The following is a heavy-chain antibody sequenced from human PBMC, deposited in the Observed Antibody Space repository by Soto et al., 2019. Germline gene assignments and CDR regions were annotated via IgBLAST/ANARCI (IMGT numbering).Heavy chain of an antibody. D-gene: IGHD4-4*01. CDR3: AKGHSDSFGNYDYFGMDV. V-gene: IGHV3-23*01. CDR1: GFTFDNYG. CDR2: ITGAGGST. J-gene: IGHJ6*02. Sequence: LRLSCAASGFTFDNYGMSWVRQAPGKGLEWIGAITGAGGSTYNADSVKGRFTISRDNSKKTVYLQVDSLRVEDTAVYYCAKGHSDSFGNYDYFGMDVWGQGTTVTVSS.